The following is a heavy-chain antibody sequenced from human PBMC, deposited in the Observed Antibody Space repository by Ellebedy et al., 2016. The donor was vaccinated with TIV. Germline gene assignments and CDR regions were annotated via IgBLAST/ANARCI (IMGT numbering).Heavy chain of an antibody. Sequence: MPGGSLRLSCTVSGGSISSSSYYWGWIRQPPGKGLEWIGSIYYSGSTYYNPSLKSRVTISVDTSKNQFSLKLSSVTAADTAVYYCARGIDNYYYGMDVWGQGTTVTVSS. V-gene: IGHV4-39*07. CDR3: ARGIDNYYYGMDV. CDR1: GGSISSSSYY. J-gene: IGHJ6*02. CDR2: IYYSGST. D-gene: IGHD2-21*01.